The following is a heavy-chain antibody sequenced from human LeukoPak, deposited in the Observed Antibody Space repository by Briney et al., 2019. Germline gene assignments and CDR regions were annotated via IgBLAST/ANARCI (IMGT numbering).Heavy chain of an antibody. CDR2: TIPIFGTA. V-gene: IGHV1-69*13. Sequence: SVKVSCKASGGTFSSYAISWVRQAPGQGLEWMGGTIPIFGTANYAQKFQGRVTITADESTSTAYMELSSLRSEDTAVYYCAWGLVTKSPPYYYYMDVWGKGTTVTVSS. J-gene: IGHJ6*03. D-gene: IGHD3-9*01. CDR1: GGTFSSYA. CDR3: AWGLVTKSPPYYYYMDV.